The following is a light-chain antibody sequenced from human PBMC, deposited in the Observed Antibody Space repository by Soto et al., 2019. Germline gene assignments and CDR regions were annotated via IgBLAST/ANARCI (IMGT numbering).Light chain of an antibody. CDR3: QQRSNWPPFT. CDR2: DAS. V-gene: IGKV3-11*01. CDR1: QSVSSY. J-gene: IGKJ5*01. Sequence: EIVLTQSPATLSLSPGERATLSCRASQSVSSYLAWYQQKPGQAPRLLIYDASNRATGIPARFSGSGSGTEFTLTISSLEPEDFEVYYCQQRSNWPPFTFGKGTPLEI.